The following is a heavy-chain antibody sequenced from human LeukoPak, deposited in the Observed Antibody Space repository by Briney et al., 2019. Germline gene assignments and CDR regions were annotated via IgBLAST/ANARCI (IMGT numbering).Heavy chain of an antibody. CDR1: GFTFRTYG. V-gene: IGHV3-30*18. D-gene: IGHD6-13*01. J-gene: IGHJ4*02. CDR2: ISYDGSNT. CDR3: AKEGDISSSWYLSNYFDY. Sequence: GGSLRLSCAASGFTFRTYGMHWVRQAPGKGLEWVAVISYDGSNTYYADSVKGRFTISRDSSKNTLYLQMDSLRAEDTAVYYCAKEGDISSSWYLSNYFDYWGQGTLVTVSS.